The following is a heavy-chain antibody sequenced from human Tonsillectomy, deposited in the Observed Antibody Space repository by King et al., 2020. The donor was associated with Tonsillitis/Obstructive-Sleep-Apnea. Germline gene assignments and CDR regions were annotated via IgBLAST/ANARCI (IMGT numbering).Heavy chain of an antibody. D-gene: IGHD2-15*01. CDR2: ISSSSTYI. CDR1: GFTFSSYS. CDR3: ARGVVCGGNCYYNWFDP. V-gene: IGHV3-21*01. Sequence: VQLVESGGGLVKPGGSLRLSCAASGFTFSSYSMSWVRQAPGKGREWVSSISSSSTYIYYADSVKGRFTISRDNAKNSLVLQMNSLRAEDTAVYYCARGVVCGGNCYYNWFDPWGQGTLVTVSS. J-gene: IGHJ5*02.